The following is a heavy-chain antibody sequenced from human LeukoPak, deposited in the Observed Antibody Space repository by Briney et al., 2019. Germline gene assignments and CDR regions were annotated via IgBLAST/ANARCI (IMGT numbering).Heavy chain of an antibody. D-gene: IGHD3-10*01. CDR3: ARASGSYGSGSYYYYGMDV. CDR2: IFHSGST. J-gene: IGHJ6*04. V-gene: IGHV4-38-2*01. CDR1: GYSISSGYY. Sequence: SETLSLACAVSGYSISSGYYWGWIRQPPGKGLEWIGSIFHSGSTYYNPSLKSRVNMSVDTSKNQISLKLSSVTAADTAVYYCARASGSYGSGSYYYYGMDVWGKGTTVTVSS.